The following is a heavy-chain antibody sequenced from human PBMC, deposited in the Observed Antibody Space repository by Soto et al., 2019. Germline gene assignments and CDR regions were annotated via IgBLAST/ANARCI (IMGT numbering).Heavy chain of an antibody. CDR3: AREGGYDFGGYYFDY. D-gene: IGHD5-12*01. V-gene: IGHV4-61*01. CDR2: IYYSGST. CDR1: GGSVSSGSYY. J-gene: IGHJ4*02. Sequence: SETLSLTCTVSGGSVSSGSYYWSWIRQPPGKGLEWIGYIYYSGSTNYSPSLKSRVTISVDTSKNQFSLKLSSVTAEDMAVYYCAREGGYDFGGYYFDYWGQGTLVTVSS.